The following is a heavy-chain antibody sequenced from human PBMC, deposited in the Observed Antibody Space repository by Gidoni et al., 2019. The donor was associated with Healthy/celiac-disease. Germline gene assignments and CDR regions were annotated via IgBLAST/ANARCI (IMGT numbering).Heavy chain of an antibody. CDR1: GGSFSGYY. Sequence: QVQLQQWGAGLLKPSETLSLTCAVDGGSFSGYYWSWIRQPPGKGLEWIGEINHSGSTNYNPSLKSRVTISVDTSKNQFSLKLSSVTAADTAVYYCARDDILTGYSTGIKTFDPWGQGTLVTVSS. CDR3: ARDDILTGYSTGIKTFDP. CDR2: INHSGST. V-gene: IGHV4-34*01. D-gene: IGHD3-9*01. J-gene: IGHJ5*02.